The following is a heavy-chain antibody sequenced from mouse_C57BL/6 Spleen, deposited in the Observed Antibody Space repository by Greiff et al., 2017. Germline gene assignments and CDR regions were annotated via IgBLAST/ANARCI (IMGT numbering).Heavy chain of an antibody. CDR3: ARQVRADWYFDV. Sequence: EVKVVESGGGLVQPGGSLKLSCAASGFTFSDYYMYWVRQTPEKRLEWVAYISNGGGSTYYPDTVKGRYTISRDNAKNTLYLQMSRLKSEDTAMYYCARQVRADWYFDVWGTGTTVTVSS. CDR2: ISNGGGST. D-gene: IGHD2-13*01. J-gene: IGHJ1*03. CDR1: GFTFSDYY. V-gene: IGHV5-12*01.